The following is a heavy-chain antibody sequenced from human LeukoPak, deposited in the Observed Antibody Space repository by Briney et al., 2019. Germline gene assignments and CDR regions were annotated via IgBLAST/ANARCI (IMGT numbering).Heavy chain of an antibody. Sequence: SETLSLTCAVYGGSFSGYYWSWIRQPPGKGLEWIGEINHSGSTNYNPSLKSRVTISVDTSKNQFSLKLSSVTAADTAVYYCARAPPVLLWFGRVKGIGVYFDYWGQGTLVTVSS. D-gene: IGHD3-10*01. CDR3: ARAPPVLLWFGRVKGIGVYFDY. J-gene: IGHJ4*02. CDR2: INHSGST. CDR1: GGSFSGYY. V-gene: IGHV4-34*01.